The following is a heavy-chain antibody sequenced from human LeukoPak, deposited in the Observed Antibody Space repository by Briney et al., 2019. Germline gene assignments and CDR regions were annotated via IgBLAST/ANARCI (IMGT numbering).Heavy chain of an antibody. CDR2: ISSSSSYI. Sequence: PGRSLRLSCAASGFTFSSYSMNWVRQAPGKGLEWVSSISSSSSYIYYADSVKGRFTISRDNAKNSLYLQMNSLRVEDTAVYYCARDARLYFYWGQGTLVTVSS. CDR3: ARDARLYFY. V-gene: IGHV3-21*01. CDR1: GFTFSSYS. J-gene: IGHJ4*02. D-gene: IGHD2/OR15-2a*01.